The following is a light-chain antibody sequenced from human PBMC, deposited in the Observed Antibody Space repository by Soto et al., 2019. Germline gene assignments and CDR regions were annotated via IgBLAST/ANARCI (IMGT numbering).Light chain of an antibody. V-gene: IGLV2-14*01. J-gene: IGLJ2*01. CDR1: SSDIGGYDY. CDR2: EVS. Sequence: QSALTQPASVSGSPGQSITISCTGTSSDIGGYDYVSWYQQHPGKAPKLMLYEVSNRPSGVSNRFSGSKSGNTASLTISGLQAEDEADYYCSSYRTTSNRVFGGGTKVTVL. CDR3: SSYRTTSNRV.